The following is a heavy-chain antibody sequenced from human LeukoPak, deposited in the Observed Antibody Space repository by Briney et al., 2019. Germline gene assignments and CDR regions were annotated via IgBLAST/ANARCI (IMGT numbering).Heavy chain of an antibody. J-gene: IGHJ5*02. D-gene: IGHD5-18*01. V-gene: IGHV1-18*01. CDR2: ISAYNGNT. CDR3: ARGGDGYSCGLFDP. CDR1: GYTFTSYA. Sequence: GASVKVSCKASGYTFTSYAMNWVRQAPGQGLEWMGWISAYNGNTNYAQKLQGRVTMTTDTSASTAYMELRSLRSDDTAVYYCARGGDGYSCGLFDPWGQGTLVTVSS.